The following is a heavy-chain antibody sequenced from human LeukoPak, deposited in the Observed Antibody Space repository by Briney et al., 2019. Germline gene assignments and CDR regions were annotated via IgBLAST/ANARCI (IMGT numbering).Heavy chain of an antibody. Sequence: SETLSLTCTVSGGSISSSSYYWGWIRQPPGKGLEWIGSIYYSGSTYYNPSLKSRVTISVDTSKNQFSLKLSSVTAADTAVYYCARERRFLEWLLGTHGEGAFDIWGQGTMVTVSS. CDR3: ARERRFLEWLLGTHGEGAFDI. D-gene: IGHD3-3*01. CDR2: IYYSGST. V-gene: IGHV4-39*07. J-gene: IGHJ3*02. CDR1: GGSISSSSYY.